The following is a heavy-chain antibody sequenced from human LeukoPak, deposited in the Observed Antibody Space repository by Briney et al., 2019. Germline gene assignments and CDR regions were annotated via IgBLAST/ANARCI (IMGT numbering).Heavy chain of an antibody. CDR2: IIPIFGTA. V-gene: IGHV1-69*05. D-gene: IGHD3-22*01. CDR3: ARESGRYYYDSSGYYAHFDY. CDR1: GGTFSSYA. Sequence: GASVKVSCKASGGTFSSYAISWVRQAPGQGLEWMGRIIPIFGTANYAQKFQGRVTITTDESTSTAYMELSSLRSEDTAVYYCARESGRYYYDSSGYYAHFDYWGQGTLVTVSS. J-gene: IGHJ4*02.